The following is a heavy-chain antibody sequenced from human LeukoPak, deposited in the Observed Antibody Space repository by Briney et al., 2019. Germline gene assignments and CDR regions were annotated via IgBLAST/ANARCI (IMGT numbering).Heavy chain of an antibody. CDR3: AKADYGDFLFDY. J-gene: IGHJ4*02. CDR2: ISGSGGST. D-gene: IGHD4-17*01. CDR1: GFTFSSYA. Sequence: PGGSLRLSCAASGFTFSSYAMSWVRQAPGKGLEWVSAISGSGGSTYYADSVKGRFTISRDNSKNTLYLQMNSLRAEDKAVYYCAKADYGDFLFDYWGEGTLATVHS. V-gene: IGHV3-23*01.